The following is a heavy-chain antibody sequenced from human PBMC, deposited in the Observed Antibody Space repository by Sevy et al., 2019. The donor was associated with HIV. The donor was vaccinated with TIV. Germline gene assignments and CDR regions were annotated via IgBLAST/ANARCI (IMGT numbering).Heavy chain of an antibody. Sequence: GGSLRLSCAASGFTFSSYAMHWVRQAPGKGLEYVSAISSNGGSTYYADSVKDRFTISRDNSKNTLYLHMGSLRAEDLAVYYCARGGVATIINDAFDIWGQGTMVTVSS. D-gene: IGHD5-12*01. V-gene: IGHV3-64*02. CDR2: ISSNGGST. J-gene: IGHJ3*02. CDR3: ARGGVATIINDAFDI. CDR1: GFTFSSYA.